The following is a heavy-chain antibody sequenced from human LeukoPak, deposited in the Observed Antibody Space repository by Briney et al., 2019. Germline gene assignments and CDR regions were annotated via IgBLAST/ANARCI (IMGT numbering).Heavy chain of an antibody. CDR3: ARGGVYDFWSGPNFDY. D-gene: IGHD3-3*01. V-gene: IGHV3-53*01. J-gene: IGHJ4*02. CDR1: GFTVSSNY. Sequence: GGSLRLSCAASGFTVSSNYMSWVRQAPGKGLEWVSVIYSGGSTYYADSVKGRFTISRDNSKNTLYLQMNSLRAEDTAVYYCARGGVYDFWSGPNFDYWGQGTLVTVSS. CDR2: IYSGGST.